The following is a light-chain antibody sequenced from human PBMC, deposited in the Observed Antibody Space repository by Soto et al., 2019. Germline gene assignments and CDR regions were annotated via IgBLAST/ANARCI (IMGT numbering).Light chain of an antibody. CDR1: QSISSY. Sequence: DIQMTQSPSSLSASVGDRVTITCRASQSISSYLNWYQQKPGKAPKLLIYAASSLQSGVPSRFSGSGSGTEFTLTISSLQPEDFATYYCQQSDSTPGTFGQGTKVEIK. CDR3: QQSDSTPGT. J-gene: IGKJ1*01. V-gene: IGKV1-39*01. CDR2: AAS.